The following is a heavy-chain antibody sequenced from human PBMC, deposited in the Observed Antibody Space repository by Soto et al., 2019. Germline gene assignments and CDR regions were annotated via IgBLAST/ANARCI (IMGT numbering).Heavy chain of an antibody. V-gene: IGHV3-7*03. CDR2: IKQDGSGK. CDR1: GFIFSSYW. Sequence: PGGSLRLSCAASGFIFSSYWMSWVRQAPGKGLEWVANIKQDGSGKYYVDSVKGRFTISRDNAKNSLYLQMNSLRAEDTAVYYCAREGLSRAALFYYYYYGMDVWGQGTTVTVSS. J-gene: IGHJ6*02. CDR3: AREGLSRAALFYYYYYGMDV. D-gene: IGHD6-6*01.